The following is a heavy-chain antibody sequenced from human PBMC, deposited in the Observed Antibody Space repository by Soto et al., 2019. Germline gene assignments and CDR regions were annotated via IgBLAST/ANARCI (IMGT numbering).Heavy chain of an antibody. Sequence: CMIGGRQAPGKGLEWVANLKQDGSEKYYVDSVKGRFTISRDNAKNSLYLHMNSLRAEDTAVYYCARDRNPHTFHYGMDVWGQAT. CDR3: ARDRNPHTFHYGMDV. CDR2: LKQDGSEK. D-gene: IGHD1-1*01. J-gene: IGHJ6*02. V-gene: IGHV3-7*01. CDR1: C.